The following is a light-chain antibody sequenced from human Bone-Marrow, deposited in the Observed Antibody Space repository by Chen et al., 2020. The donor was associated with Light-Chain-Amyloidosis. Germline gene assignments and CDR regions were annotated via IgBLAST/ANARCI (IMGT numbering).Light chain of an antibody. CDR3: QVWDRSSDRPV. Sequence: SYVLTQPSSASVAPGQPATIACGGNNIGSTSVHWYQQTPGQAPLLVVYDDSDRPSGIPVRLSGSNSGNTATLTISRVEAGDEADYYCQVWDRSSDRPVFGGGTKLTVL. CDR2: DDS. CDR1: NIGSTS. J-gene: IGLJ3*02. V-gene: IGLV3-21*02.